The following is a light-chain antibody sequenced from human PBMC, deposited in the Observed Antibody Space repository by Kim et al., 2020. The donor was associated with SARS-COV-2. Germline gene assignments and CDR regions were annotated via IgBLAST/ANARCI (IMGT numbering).Light chain of an antibody. Sequence: GQSLTISCTGTSSDVGGYNYVSWFQQHPGKAPKLMIYDVNKRPSGVSNRFSGSKSGNTASLTISGLQAEDEADYYCSSYTSSSTWVFGGGTQLTVL. CDR2: DVN. V-gene: IGLV2-14*04. J-gene: IGLJ3*02. CDR1: SSDVGGYNY. CDR3: SSYTSSSTWV.